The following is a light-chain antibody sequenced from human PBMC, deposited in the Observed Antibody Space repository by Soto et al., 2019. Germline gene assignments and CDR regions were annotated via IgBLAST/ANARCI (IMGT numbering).Light chain of an antibody. CDR1: QSITTF. V-gene: IGKV1-39*01. Sequence: DIQMTQSPSSLSASVGDRVTITCRASQSITTFLNWYQQKPGKAPKVLIHAASSLESGVPSRFSGSGSGTDFTLTISSLQPEDFASYYCQQSYTNSAIFGPGTKVDIK. CDR2: AAS. CDR3: QQSYTNSAI. J-gene: IGKJ3*01.